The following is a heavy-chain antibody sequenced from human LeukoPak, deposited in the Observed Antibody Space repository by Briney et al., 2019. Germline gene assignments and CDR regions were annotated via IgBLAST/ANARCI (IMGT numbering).Heavy chain of an antibody. Sequence: PSETLSLTCAVYGGSFSGYYWSWIRQPPGKGLEWIGEINHSGSTNYNPSLKSRVTISVDTSKNQFSLKLSSVTAADTAVYYCARPKVRGVIIRPVGFDYWGQGTLVTVSS. CDR1: GGSFSGYY. CDR3: ARPKVRGVIIRPVGFDY. J-gene: IGHJ4*02. D-gene: IGHD3-10*01. V-gene: IGHV4-34*01. CDR2: INHSGST.